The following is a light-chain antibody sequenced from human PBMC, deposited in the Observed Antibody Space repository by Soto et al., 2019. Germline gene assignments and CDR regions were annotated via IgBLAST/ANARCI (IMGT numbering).Light chain of an antibody. Sequence: EIEMKHSPATMSASPGERATIYCRASQSVSSNLAWYQQKPGQAPRLLIYGASTRATGIPARFSGSGSGTEFTLTISSLQSEDFAVYYCQQYNNWPPTFGQGTKVDI. CDR1: QSVSSN. V-gene: IGKV3-15*01. CDR2: GAS. J-gene: IGKJ1*01. CDR3: QQYNNWPPT.